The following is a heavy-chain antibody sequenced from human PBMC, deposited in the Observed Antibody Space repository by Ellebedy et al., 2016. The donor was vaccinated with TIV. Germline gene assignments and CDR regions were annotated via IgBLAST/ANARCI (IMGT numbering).Heavy chain of an antibody. J-gene: IGHJ4*02. CDR1: GFSLSASGVG. CDR2: IYWNDET. V-gene: IGHV2-5*01. D-gene: IGHD3-22*01. CDR3: AHRRHDSSGYYWAFDT. Sequence: SGPTLVKPTQTLTLTCTFSGFSLSASGVGVAWIRQPPGKALDCLALIYWNDETYYSPSLRSRLTITKDTSRNQLVLTMTKMDPVDTATYYCAHRRHDSSGYYWAFDTWGQGTRVTVSS.